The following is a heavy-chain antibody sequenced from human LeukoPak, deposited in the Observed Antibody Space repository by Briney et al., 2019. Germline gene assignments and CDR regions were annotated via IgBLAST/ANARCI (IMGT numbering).Heavy chain of an antibody. D-gene: IGHD1-26*01. V-gene: IGHV3-23*01. CDR1: GFTFSSYA. J-gene: IGHJ4*02. CDR3: AKDIVGATEYYFDY. CDR2: ISGSGGST. Sequence: PGGSLRLSCAASGFTFSSYAMSWVRQAPGKGLEWVSAISGSGGSTYYADSVKGRFTISRDNSKNTLYLQMNSPRAEDTAVYYCAKDIVGATEYYFDYWGQGTLVTVSS.